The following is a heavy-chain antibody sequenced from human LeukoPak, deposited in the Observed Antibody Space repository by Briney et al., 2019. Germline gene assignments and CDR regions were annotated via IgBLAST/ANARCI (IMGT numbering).Heavy chain of an antibody. CDR3: ARSKGSTSYYYGVDV. D-gene: IGHD2-2*01. Sequence: ASVKVSCKASGYTFTGYYMHWVRQAPGQGLEWMGWINPNSGGTNYAQKFQGWVTMTRDTSISTAYMELSRLRSDDTAVYYCARSKGSTSYYYGVDVWGQGTTDTVSS. J-gene: IGHJ6*02. CDR1: GYTFTGYY. V-gene: IGHV1-2*04. CDR2: INPNSGGT.